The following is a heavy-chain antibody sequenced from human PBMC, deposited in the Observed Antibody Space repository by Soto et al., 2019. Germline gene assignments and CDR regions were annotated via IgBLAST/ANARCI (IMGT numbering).Heavy chain of an antibody. Sequence: PGGSLRLSCAASGFTFSSYAMHWVRQAPGKGLEWVAVISYDGSNKYYADSVKGRFTISRDNSKNTLYLQMNSLRAEDTAVYYCARDIAAAGRDYYYGMDVWGQGTTVTVSS. CDR3: ARDIAAAGRDYYYGMDV. V-gene: IGHV3-30-3*01. CDR1: GFTFSSYA. D-gene: IGHD6-13*01. CDR2: ISYDGSNK. J-gene: IGHJ6*02.